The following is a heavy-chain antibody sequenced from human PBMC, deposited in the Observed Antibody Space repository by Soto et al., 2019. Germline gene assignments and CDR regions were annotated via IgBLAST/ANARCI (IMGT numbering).Heavy chain of an antibody. D-gene: IGHD6-19*01. Sequence: EVQLLESGGDLVQPGGSLRLSCAASGFIFSNYAMTWVRQAPGKGPEWVSTFTSGGSTYYRDTVKGRFTISSDNYKNTLYLQMNSLRAEDTAVYYCARSDKYNSQSSGWANRFDYWGQGTLVTASS. J-gene: IGHJ4*02. V-gene: IGHV3-23*01. CDR2: FTSGGST. CDR3: ARSDKYNSQSSGWANRFDY. CDR1: GFIFSNYA.